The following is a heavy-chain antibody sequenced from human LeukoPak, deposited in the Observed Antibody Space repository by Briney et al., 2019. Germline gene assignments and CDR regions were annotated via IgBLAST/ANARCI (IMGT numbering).Heavy chain of an antibody. J-gene: IGHJ2*01. CDR3: ARAFFEFPFFGHYWYFDL. CDR1: GGSISSYY. D-gene: IGHD3-10*01. V-gene: IGHV4-59*01. CDR2: IYYSGST. Sequence: SETLSLTCTVSGGSISSYYWSWIRQPPGKGLEWIGYIYYSGSTNYNPSLKSRVTISVDTSKNQFSLRLCSVTAADTAVYYCARAFFEFPFFGHYWYFDLWGRGTLVTVSS.